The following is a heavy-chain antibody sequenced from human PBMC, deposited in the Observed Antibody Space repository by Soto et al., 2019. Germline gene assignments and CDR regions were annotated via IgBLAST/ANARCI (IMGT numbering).Heavy chain of an antibody. D-gene: IGHD6-19*01. Sequence: SETLSLTCSVSGGSISGSQYSWGWVRQRPGMGMEWIGEINHSGSTNYNPSLKSRVTISVDTSKNQFSLKLSSVTAADTAVYYCARLPGAGGGRRRGYYFDYWGQGTLVTVSS. CDR3: ARLPGAGGGRRRGYYFDY. J-gene: IGHJ4*02. V-gene: IGHV4-39*07. CDR1: GGSISGSQYS. CDR2: INHSGST.